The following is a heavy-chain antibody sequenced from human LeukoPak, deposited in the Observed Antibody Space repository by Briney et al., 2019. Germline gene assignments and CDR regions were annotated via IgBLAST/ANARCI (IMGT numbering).Heavy chain of an antibody. CDR2: IYYTET. J-gene: IGHJ4*02. D-gene: IGHD3-22*01. V-gene: IGHV4-59*02. CDR1: GGSVSNYY. Sequence: SETLSLTCTVSGGSVSNYYWSWIRQSPGKGLEWIGYIYYTETNYNPSLKSRVTISADTSKNQFSLKLYSVTAADTAVYYCARGSYRGITMIVVVTPSFDYWGQGTLVTVSS. CDR3: ARGSYRGITMIVVVTPSFDY.